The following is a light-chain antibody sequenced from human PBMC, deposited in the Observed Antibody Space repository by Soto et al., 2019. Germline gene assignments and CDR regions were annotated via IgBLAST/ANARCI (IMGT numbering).Light chain of an antibody. J-gene: IGKJ1*01. CDR1: QSINSNY. CDR3: QQYGSLPRT. V-gene: IGKV3-20*01. CDR2: GAS. Sequence: EIVLTQSPGSLSLSPGERATLSCRASQSINSNYLAWYRQKPGQVPRLLIYGASRRATDIPDRFSGSVSGTDFTLTISRLEPEDFAVYYCQQYGSLPRTFGQGTKVEIQ.